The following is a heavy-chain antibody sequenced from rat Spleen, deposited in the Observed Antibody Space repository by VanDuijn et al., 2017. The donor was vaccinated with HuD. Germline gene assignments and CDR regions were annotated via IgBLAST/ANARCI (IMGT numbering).Heavy chain of an antibody. CDR1: GFTFSSYV. J-gene: IGHJ2*01. Sequence: EVQLVESGGGLVQPGSSLKVSCVASGFTFSSYVMHWFRQAPENGIEWLAYINTDSSRTNYAETVKGRFTISRDNAKNTVDLQLSSLRSEDTAMYFCARERNWERYFDYWGQGVMVTVSS. D-gene: IGHD5-1*01. CDR3: ARERNWERYFDY. V-gene: IGHV5-43*01. CDR2: INTDSSRT.